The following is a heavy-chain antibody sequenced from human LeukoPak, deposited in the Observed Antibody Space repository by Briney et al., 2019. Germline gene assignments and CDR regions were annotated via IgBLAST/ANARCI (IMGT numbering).Heavy chain of an antibody. D-gene: IGHD6-19*01. Sequence: GGSLRLSCAASGFTFSSYGMHWVRQAPGKGLGWVAVISYDGSNKYYADSVKGRFTISRDNSKNTLYLQMNSLRAEDTAVYYCAKDHSGWYRFAFDYWGQGTLVTVSS. J-gene: IGHJ4*02. CDR1: GFTFSSYG. V-gene: IGHV3-30*18. CDR2: ISYDGSNK. CDR3: AKDHSGWYRFAFDY.